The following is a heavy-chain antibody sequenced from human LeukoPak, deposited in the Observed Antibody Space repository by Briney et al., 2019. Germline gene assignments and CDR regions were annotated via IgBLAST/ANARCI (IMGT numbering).Heavy chain of an antibody. Sequence: PGGSLRLSCAASGFTFSSYDMHWVRQAPGKGLEWVAFIRYDGSNKYYADSVKGRFTISRDNSKNTLYLQMNSLRAEDTAVYYCAKVHDGSGSYPVYFQHWGQGTLVTVSS. D-gene: IGHD3-10*01. CDR3: AKVHDGSGSYPVYFQH. J-gene: IGHJ1*01. V-gene: IGHV3-30*02. CDR2: IRYDGSNK. CDR1: GFTFSSYD.